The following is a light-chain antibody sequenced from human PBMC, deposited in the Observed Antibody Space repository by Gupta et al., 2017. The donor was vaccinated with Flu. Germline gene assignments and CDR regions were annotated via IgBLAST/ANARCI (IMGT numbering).Light chain of an antibody. CDR1: SSDVSGYTS. CDR2: EVS. Sequence: QSALTPPRSVSGSPGQSVTISCTGLSSDVSGYTSVSWCQHHPGKAPKLIIYEVSNRPSGVPNRFSGSNSGDTDSLTISGLQAEDEAEYDCCSYADRSTPHWVFGGGTKVTVL. V-gene: IGLV2-11*01. J-gene: IGLJ3*02. CDR3: CSYADRSTPHWV.